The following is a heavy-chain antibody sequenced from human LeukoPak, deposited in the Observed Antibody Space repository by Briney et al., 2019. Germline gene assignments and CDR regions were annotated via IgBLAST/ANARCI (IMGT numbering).Heavy chain of an antibody. Sequence: SGGSLRLSCAASGFTFSTYAMSWVRQAPGKGLEWVSASSGSGENTFYADSVKGLFTISRDNSRNTLYLHMNSLRADDTAIYYCAKDRTTMTNYFDYWRQGTLVTV. D-gene: IGHD3-22*01. V-gene: IGHV3-23*01. CDR2: SSGSGENT. CDR3: AKDRTTMTNYFDY. CDR1: GFTFSTYA. J-gene: IGHJ4*02.